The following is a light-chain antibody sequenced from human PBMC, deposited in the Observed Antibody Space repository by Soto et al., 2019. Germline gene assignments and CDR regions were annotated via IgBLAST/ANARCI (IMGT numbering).Light chain of an antibody. Sequence: DIVLTQSPATLSLSPGERATLSCRASQSVSSYLAWYQQKPGQAPRLLIYDASNRATGIPARFSGSGSGTAFTLTIISLEPEDFAVYYCKQRSNWPRGTFGQGTKVEIK. CDR1: QSVSSY. CDR3: KQRSNWPRGT. CDR2: DAS. J-gene: IGKJ1*01. V-gene: IGKV3-11*01.